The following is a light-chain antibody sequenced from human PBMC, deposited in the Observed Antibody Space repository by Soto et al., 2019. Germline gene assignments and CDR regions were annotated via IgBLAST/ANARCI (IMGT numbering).Light chain of an antibody. CDR2: DTS. CDR3: QQRSTWPPD. CDR1: QTVSAY. Sequence: EIVLPQSPDTLSLSPGERATISCRASQTVSAYLAWYQQKPGLAPRLLMYDTSNRATGIPARFSGSGYGTHFTLTISSLEPEDFAVYYCQQRSTWPPDFGQGTKLEMK. J-gene: IGKJ2*01. V-gene: IGKV3-11*01.